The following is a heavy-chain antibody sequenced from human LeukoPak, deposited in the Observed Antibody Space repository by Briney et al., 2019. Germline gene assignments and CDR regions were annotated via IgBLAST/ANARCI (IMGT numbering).Heavy chain of an antibody. CDR1: GYTFTGYY. J-gene: IGHJ6*03. D-gene: IGHD3-9*01. V-gene: IGHV1-2*02. CDR3: ARDRDSMRYFDWRYYYYYMDV. Sequence: ASVKVSCKASGYTFTGYYMHWVRQAPGQGLEWMGWINPNSGGTNYAQKFQGRVTMTRDTSISTAYMELCRLRSDDTAVYYCARDRDSMRYFDWRYYYYYMDVWGKGTTVTVSS. CDR2: INPNSGGT.